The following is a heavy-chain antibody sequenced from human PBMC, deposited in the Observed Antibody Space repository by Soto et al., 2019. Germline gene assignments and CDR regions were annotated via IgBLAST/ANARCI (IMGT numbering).Heavy chain of an antibody. J-gene: IGHJ6*02. D-gene: IGHD2-21*01. V-gene: IGHV4-31*03. CDR1: GGSISSGGYY. Sequence: QVQLQESGPGLVKPSQTLSLTCTVSGGSISSGGYYWSWIRQHPGKGLEWIGYIYYRGSTYYNPSLKRRVTIPVDTSKNQLSLKLGSVTAADTAVYYCARAYSRVYYYYGMDVWGQGTTVTVSS. CDR2: IYYRGST. CDR3: ARAYSRVYYYYGMDV.